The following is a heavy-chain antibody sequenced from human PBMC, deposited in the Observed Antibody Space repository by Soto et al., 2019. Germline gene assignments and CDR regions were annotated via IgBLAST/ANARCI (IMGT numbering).Heavy chain of an antibody. CDR3: AGGYCSSTSCPCDY. D-gene: IGHD2-2*01. V-gene: IGHV3-48*01. CDR1: GFAFSSYS. CDR2: ISSSSSTI. Sequence: GGSLRLSCAASGFAFSSYSMNWVRQAPGKGLEWVSYISSSSSTIYYADSVKGRFTISRDNAKNSLYLQMNSLRAEDTAVYYCAGGYCSSTSCPCDYWGQGTLVTVSS. J-gene: IGHJ4*02.